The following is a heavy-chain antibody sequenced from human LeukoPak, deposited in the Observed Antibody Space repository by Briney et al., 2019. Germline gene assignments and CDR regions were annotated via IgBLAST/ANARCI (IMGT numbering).Heavy chain of an antibody. V-gene: IGHV3-30-3*01. J-gene: IGHJ4*02. D-gene: IGHD3-22*01. CDR3: ARDLQGSSGYSGLDY. CDR1: GFTFSSYA. Sequence: GRSLRLSCAASGFTFSSYAMHWVRQAPGKGLEWVAVISYDGSNKYYADSVKGRFTISRDNSKNTLYLQMNSLRAEDTAVYYCARDLQGSSGYSGLDYWGQGTLVTVSS. CDR2: ISYDGSNK.